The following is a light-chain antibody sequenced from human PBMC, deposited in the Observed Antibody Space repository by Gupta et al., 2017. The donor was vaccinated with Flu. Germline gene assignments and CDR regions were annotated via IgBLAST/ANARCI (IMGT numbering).Light chain of an antibody. CDR3: MQGSRWPWA. CDR2: QVS. J-gene: IGKJ1*01. CDR1: QSLVYSDGNTY. Sequence: DVVMTQSPLSLPVTLGQPASISCRSSQSLVYSDGNTYLHWFQQRPGQSPRLLIYQVSHRESGVPDRFSGSGSGTDFILKISRVEAEDVGVYYCMQGSRWPWAFGQGTKVEIK. V-gene: IGKV2-30*01.